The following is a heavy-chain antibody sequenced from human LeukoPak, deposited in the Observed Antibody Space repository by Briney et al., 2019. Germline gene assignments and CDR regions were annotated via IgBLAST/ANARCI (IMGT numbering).Heavy chain of an antibody. J-gene: IGHJ4*02. CDR1: GGSISSSSYY. Sequence: SETLSLTCTVSGGSISSSSYYWGWIRQPPGKGLEWIGSIYYSGSTYYNPSLKSRVTISVDTSKNQFSMKLSSATAADTAVYYCASLIVVVPAATDYWGQGTLVTVSS. D-gene: IGHD2-2*01. CDR2: IYYSGST. CDR3: ASLIVVVPAATDY. V-gene: IGHV4-39*01.